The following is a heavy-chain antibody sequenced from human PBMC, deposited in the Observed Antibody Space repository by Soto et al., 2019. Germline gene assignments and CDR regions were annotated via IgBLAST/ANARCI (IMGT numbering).Heavy chain of an antibody. Sequence: PSETLSLTCTVSGGSISGGDYYWSWLRHPPGKGLEWIGYIYYSGSTYYNPSLKSRVTISVDTSKNQFSLKLSSVTAADTAVYYCASDSPHYYGSGPGVWGQGTTVTVSS. CDR2: IYYSGST. CDR1: GGSISGGDYY. CDR3: ASDSPHYYGSGPGV. V-gene: IGHV4-30-4*01. D-gene: IGHD3-10*01. J-gene: IGHJ6*02.